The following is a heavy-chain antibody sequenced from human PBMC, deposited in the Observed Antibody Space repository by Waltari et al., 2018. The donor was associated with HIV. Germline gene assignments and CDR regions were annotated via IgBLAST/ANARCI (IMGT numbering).Heavy chain of an antibody. Sequence: EVKLVESGGGLVQPGGSLRLSCAAPGFTCSSNYLGWVRQAPGKGLEWVSVIYSGGSTYYADSVKGRFTISRDNSKNTLYLQMNSLRAEDTAVYYCASIAYCGGDCYPRGMDVWGQGTTVTVSS. CDR2: IYSGGST. CDR1: GFTCSSNY. V-gene: IGHV3-66*01. CDR3: ASIAYCGGDCYPRGMDV. J-gene: IGHJ6*02. D-gene: IGHD2-21*02.